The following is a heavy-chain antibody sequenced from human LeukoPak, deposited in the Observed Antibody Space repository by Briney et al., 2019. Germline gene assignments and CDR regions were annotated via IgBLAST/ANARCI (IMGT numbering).Heavy chain of an antibody. CDR3: ARGSSLYARVDL. J-gene: IGHJ2*01. D-gene: IGHD2-8*01. Sequence: PSATLSLTCTVSGASISSYYWSWIRQPPGKGLEWIGYIYYSGSTNYNPSLKSRVTISVDTSKNQFSLKLSSVTAADTAVYYCARGSSLYARVDLWGRGTLVTVSS. CDR2: IYYSGST. V-gene: IGHV4-59*01. CDR1: GASISSYY.